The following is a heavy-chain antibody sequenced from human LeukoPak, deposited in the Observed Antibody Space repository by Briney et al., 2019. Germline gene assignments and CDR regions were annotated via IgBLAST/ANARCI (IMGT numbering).Heavy chain of an antibody. J-gene: IGHJ4*02. D-gene: IGHD6-19*01. V-gene: IGHV3-30*01. Sequence: GGSLRLSCVDSGFTFSTYAMHWVRQAPGKGLEWVAVISYDGSSTYYADSVRGRFTISRDNSKNTLYLQMNSLRAEDTAVYYCARDRVRYSSGWYFGYWGQGILVTVSS. CDR2: ISYDGSST. CDR3: ARDRVRYSSGWYFGY. CDR1: GFTFSTYA.